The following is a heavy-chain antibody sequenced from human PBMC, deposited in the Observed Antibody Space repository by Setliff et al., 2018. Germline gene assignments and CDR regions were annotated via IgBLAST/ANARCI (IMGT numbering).Heavy chain of an antibody. Sequence: SVKVSCKASGDTFSSYAINWVRQAPGQGLEWMGGIIPIFGTTDYAQKFQGRVTITTDESTSTAYMEMSSLRSEDTAVYYCARERGDIVSTTSYYYYMDVWGKGTTVTVSS. CDR1: GDTFSSYA. CDR2: IIPIFGTT. J-gene: IGHJ6*03. CDR3: ARERGDIVSTTSYYYYMDV. V-gene: IGHV1-69*05. D-gene: IGHD5-12*01.